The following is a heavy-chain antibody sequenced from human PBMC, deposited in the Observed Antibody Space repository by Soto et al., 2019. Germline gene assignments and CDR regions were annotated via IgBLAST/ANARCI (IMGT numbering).Heavy chain of an antibody. CDR2: INPYDGST. J-gene: IGHJ1*01. V-gene: IGHV1-46*03. D-gene: IGHD2-2*01. CDR3: SRASGSQPSYFHY. Sequence: QVQLVQSGAEVKKPGASVKVSCKASGYSFTSYCIHWVRQAPGQGLEWMGIINPYDGSTTYAQKFQARVTMPADTSTSTVYMELSGLRSEATAVYYCSRASGSQPSYFHYWGQGTLVTVSS. CDR1: GYSFTSYC.